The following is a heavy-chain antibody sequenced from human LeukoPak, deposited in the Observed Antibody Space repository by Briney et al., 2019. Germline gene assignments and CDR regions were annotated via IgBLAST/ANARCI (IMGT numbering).Heavy chain of an antibody. CDR2: ISSSNNTI. Sequence: PGGSLRLSCAASGFTFSSYSMNWVHQAPGKGLEWVSYISSSNNTIYYADSVKGRFTISRDNAKNSLYLQMNSLRDEDTAVYYCARSTYCGGDCYPALGYWGQGTPVTVSS. V-gene: IGHV3-48*02. CDR3: ARSTYCGGDCYPALGY. CDR1: GFTFSSYS. D-gene: IGHD2-21*02. J-gene: IGHJ4*02.